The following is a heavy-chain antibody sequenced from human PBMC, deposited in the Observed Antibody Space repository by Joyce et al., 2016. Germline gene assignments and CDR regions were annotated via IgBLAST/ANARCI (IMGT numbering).Heavy chain of an antibody. Sequence: EVQLLESGGGLVQPGGSLRLACAASGFTFSSYAMSWVRQSPRKGLEWVSGIIGRGTDTFYADSVKGRFTISRDNSEKMLYLQMNSLRVEDTAVDYCAKDLTTVTTWGNWFDTWGQGTLVTVSS. V-gene: IGHV3-23*01. CDR3: AKDLTTVTTWGNWFDT. J-gene: IGHJ5*02. D-gene: IGHD4-11*01. CDR2: IIGRGTDT. CDR1: GFTFSSYA.